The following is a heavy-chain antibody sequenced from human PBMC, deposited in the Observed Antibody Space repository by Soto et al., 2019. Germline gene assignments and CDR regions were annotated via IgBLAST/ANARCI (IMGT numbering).Heavy chain of an antibody. D-gene: IGHD1-26*01. CDR1: GFTFSGYG. Sequence: QVQLVESGGGVVQPGRSLRLSCAASGFTFSGYGMHWVRQAPGKGLEWVAITRHDGSNTYYADSVRGRFTISRDNSKKTRYLQMDSLRAEDTAVYYCARDGVGATTFFGYFDYWGQGTLVTVSS. J-gene: IGHJ4*02. V-gene: IGHV3-33*01. CDR2: TRHDGSNT. CDR3: ARDGVGATTFFGYFDY.